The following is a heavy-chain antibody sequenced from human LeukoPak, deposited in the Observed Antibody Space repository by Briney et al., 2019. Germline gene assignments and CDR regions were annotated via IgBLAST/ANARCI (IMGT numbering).Heavy chain of an antibody. CDR2: IKSKTDGGTT. CDR3: TTDPMAVVVPAAN. D-gene: IGHD2-2*01. J-gene: IGHJ4*02. V-gene: IGHV3-15*01. Sequence: GGSLRLSCAASGFTFSNAWMSWVRQAPGKGLEWVGRIKSKTDGGTTDYAAPVKGRFTISRDDSKNTLYLQMNGLKTEDTAVYYCTTDPMAVVVPAANGGQGTLVTVSS. CDR1: GFTFSNAW.